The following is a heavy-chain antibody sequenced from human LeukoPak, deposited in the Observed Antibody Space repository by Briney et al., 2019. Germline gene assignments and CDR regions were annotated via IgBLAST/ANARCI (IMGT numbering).Heavy chain of an antibody. J-gene: IGHJ4*02. CDR3: ARTGYSYGYKYSSGWYGNFDY. D-gene: IGHD6-19*01. CDR1: GGSISSSSYY. Sequence: PSETLSLTCTVSGGSISSSSYYWGWIRQPPGKGLEWIGSIYYSGSTYYNPSLKSRVTISVDTSKNQFSLRLSSVTAADTALYYCARTGYSYGYKYSSGWYGNFDYWGQGTLVTVSS. V-gene: IGHV4-39*01. CDR2: IYYSGST.